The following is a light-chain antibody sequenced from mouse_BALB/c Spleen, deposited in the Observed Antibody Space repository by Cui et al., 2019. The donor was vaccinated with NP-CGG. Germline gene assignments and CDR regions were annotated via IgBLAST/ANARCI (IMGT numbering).Light chain of an antibody. CDR2: GTN. V-gene: IGLV1*01. CDR1: TGAVTTSNY. Sequence: QVFLTHESALTTSPGETVTLTCRSSTGAVTTSNYANWVQEKPDHLFTGLIGGTNNRAPGVPARFSGSLIGDKAALTITGAQTEDEAIYFCALWYSNHWVFGGGTKLTVL. J-gene: IGLJ1*01. CDR3: ALWYSNHWV.